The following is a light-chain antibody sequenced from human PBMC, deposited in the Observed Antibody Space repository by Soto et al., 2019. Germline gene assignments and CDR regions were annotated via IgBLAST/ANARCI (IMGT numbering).Light chain of an antibody. CDR3: MSYIRIRSVS. CDR1: IGAVGGYNY. Sequence: TQDSSVSGGATQLPPISYIVSIGAVGGYNYVSWYQQHPVKAPNVIIYEVSNRPSGVSNRSSGYQYGNTASLTISGLQSADEADYYLMSYIRIRSVSFGTCTLVT. V-gene: IGLV2-14*01. CDR2: EVS. J-gene: IGLJ1*01.